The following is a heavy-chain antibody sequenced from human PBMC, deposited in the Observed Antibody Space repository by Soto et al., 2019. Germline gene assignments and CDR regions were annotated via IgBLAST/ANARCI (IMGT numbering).Heavy chain of an antibody. CDR2: IIPMFGTA. J-gene: IGHJ4*02. Sequence: QVQLVQSGAEVKKPESSVKVSYKAPGGTFSTYAISWVRQAPGQGLEWMGGIIPMFGTANYAQRFQDRVTITAHESTNTVYMELSSLRSEDTAVYFCASGIQLWLRRINNGYSGWGQGTLVTVSS. V-gene: IGHV1-69*12. D-gene: IGHD5-18*01. CDR3: ASGIQLWLRRINNGYSG. CDR1: GGTFSTYA.